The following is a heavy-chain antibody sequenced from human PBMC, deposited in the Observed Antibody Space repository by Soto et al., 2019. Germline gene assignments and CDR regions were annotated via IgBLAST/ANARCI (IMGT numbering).Heavy chain of an antibody. J-gene: IGHJ5*02. CDR2: IYYSGST. Sequence: SETLSLTCTVSGGSISSGGYYWSWIRQHPGKGLEWIGYIYYSGSTYYNPSLKSRVTISVDTSKNQFSLKLSSVTAADTAVYYCARDNRAAAGNWFDPRGQGTLVTVSS. CDR3: ARDNRAAAGNWFDP. V-gene: IGHV4-31*03. D-gene: IGHD6-13*01. CDR1: GGSISSGGYY.